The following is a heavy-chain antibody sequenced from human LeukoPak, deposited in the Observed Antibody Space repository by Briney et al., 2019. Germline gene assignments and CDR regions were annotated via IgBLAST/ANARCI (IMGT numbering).Heavy chain of an antibody. J-gene: IGHJ4*02. V-gene: IGHV3-53*01. D-gene: IGHD3-10*01. CDR1: GFTFDDYA. CDR3: ARVFEGVEDS. CDR2: IYSGGST. Sequence: GRSLRLSCAASGFTFDDYAMHWVRQAPGKGLEWVSVIYSGGSTYYADSVKGRFTISRDTSKNTLYLQMNSLRAEDTAVYYCARVFEGVEDSWGQGTLVTVSS.